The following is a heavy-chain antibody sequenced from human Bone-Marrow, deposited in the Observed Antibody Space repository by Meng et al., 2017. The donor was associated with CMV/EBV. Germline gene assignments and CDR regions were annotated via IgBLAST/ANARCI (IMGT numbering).Heavy chain of an antibody. CDR3: ARSMCYDFWSGYRGYFDL. CDR1: GFTFSVFS. D-gene: IGHD3-3*01. CDR2: IDTSSNYI. Sequence: GESLKISCAASGFTFSVFSMNWVRQTPAKGLEWVSSIDTSSNYIYYADSVQGRFTISRDNAKNSLHLQINSLRVEDTAVYYCARSMCYDFWSGYRGYFDLWGRGTLVTVSS. V-gene: IGHV3-21*01. J-gene: IGHJ2*01.